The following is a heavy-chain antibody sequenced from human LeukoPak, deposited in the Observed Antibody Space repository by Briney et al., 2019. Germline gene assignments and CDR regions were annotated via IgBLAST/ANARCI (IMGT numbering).Heavy chain of an antibody. CDR3: ASILYGANGFDY. Sequence: PSETLSLTCTVSGGSISSYYWSWIRQPPGKGLEYIAYIYYSGSTNYNPSLNSRVTTSADTSKNQFSLKLSSVTAADTAVYYCASILYGANGFDYWGQGTLITVSS. CDR2: IYYSGST. CDR1: GGSISSYY. J-gene: IGHJ4*02. V-gene: IGHV4-59*01. D-gene: IGHD4/OR15-4a*01.